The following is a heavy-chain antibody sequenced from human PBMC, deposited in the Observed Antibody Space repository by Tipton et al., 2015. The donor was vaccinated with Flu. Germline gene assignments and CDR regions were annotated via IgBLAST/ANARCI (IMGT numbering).Heavy chain of an antibody. Sequence: TLSLTCTVSGDSISRGSYYYNWIRQPAGKGLERIGRIYIGGRTNYNPSLKSRVTMSVDLFKNQVSLRLSSVTAADTAVYYCARERRGGWPFYDAFDLWGQGTMVTVSS. CDR3: ARERRGGWPFYDAFDL. CDR1: GDSISRGSYY. V-gene: IGHV4-61*02. CDR2: IYIGGRT. D-gene: IGHD6-19*01. J-gene: IGHJ3*01.